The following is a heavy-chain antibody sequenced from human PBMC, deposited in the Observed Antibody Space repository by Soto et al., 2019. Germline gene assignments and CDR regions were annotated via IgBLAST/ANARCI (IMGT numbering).Heavy chain of an antibody. J-gene: IGHJ4*02. Sequence: GESLKISCAASGFTFNNYAMSWVRQAPGKGLQWVSSISGSGGSTYYAESVEGRFTISRDNSKNTLYLQMNSLRAEDTAVYYCAKDDSVSYSGGSWIFDYWGQGTLVTVSS. D-gene: IGHD2-15*01. CDR3: AKDDSVSYSGGSWIFDY. CDR2: ISGSGGST. V-gene: IGHV3-23*01. CDR1: GFTFNNYA.